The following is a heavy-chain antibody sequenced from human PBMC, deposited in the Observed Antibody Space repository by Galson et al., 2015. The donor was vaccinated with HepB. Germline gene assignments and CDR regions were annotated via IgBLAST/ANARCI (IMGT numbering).Heavy chain of an antibody. V-gene: IGHV3-23*01. Sequence: SLRLSCAASGFTFSSHAMNWVRQAPGKGLEWVSGINNDGGGAKHADSVKGRFSISRDNSRNTLYLQMNTLRVEGTAVYYCATRDWGLVLGGWGQGSLVTVSS. D-gene: IGHD2-21*01. CDR1: GFTFSSHA. J-gene: IGHJ4*02. CDR3: ATRDWGLVLGG. CDR2: INNDGGGA.